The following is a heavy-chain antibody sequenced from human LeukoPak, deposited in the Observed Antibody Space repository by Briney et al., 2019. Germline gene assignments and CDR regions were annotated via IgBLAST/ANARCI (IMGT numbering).Heavy chain of an antibody. J-gene: IGHJ4*02. CDR1: GFKVRDVW. V-gene: IGHV3-15*01. CDR2: IKSKSDGGTT. CDR3: TTDPRH. Sequence: GSLRLSCGASGFKVRDVWMSWVRQAPGRGLKWLGRIKSKSDGGTTDYVAPVKGRFTISRDDSKNTVSLQMNSLKTEDTAVYYCTTDPRHWGQGTLVTVSS.